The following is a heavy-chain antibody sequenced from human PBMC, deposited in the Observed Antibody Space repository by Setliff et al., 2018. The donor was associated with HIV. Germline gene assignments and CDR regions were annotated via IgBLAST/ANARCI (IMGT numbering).Heavy chain of an antibody. Sequence: LRLSCAASGFTFSSYAMSWVRQAPGKGLEWVSAISGSGGSTYYADSVKGRFTISRDNSKNTLYLQMNSLRAEDTAVYYCAKSDSGSYYYYYYYYMDVWGKGTTVTVSS. D-gene: IGHD3-10*01. CDR1: GFTFSSYA. J-gene: IGHJ6*03. CDR3: AKSDSGSYYYYYYYYMDV. V-gene: IGHV3-23*01. CDR2: ISGSGGST.